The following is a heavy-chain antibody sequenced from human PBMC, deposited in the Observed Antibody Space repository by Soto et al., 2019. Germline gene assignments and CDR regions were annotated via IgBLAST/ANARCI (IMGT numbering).Heavy chain of an antibody. CDR1: TFTFTGYA. V-gene: IGHV3-23*01. J-gene: IGHJ3*02. CDR3: AKDLTYGATPGGALDI. Sequence: PGGSLRLSCAASTFTFTGYAMSWVRQAPGKGLEWVSGISSSSDNTYYADSVKGRFTISRDNSRNTLYVQMNSVRAEDTAVYYCAKDLTYGATPGGALDIWGQGTTVTVSS. D-gene: IGHD1-26*01. CDR2: ISSSSDNT.